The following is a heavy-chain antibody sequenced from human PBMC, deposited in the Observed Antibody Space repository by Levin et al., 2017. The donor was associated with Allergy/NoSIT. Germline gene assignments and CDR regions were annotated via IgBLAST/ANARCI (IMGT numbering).Heavy chain of an antibody. Sequence: GGSLRLSCAASGFTFSSYWMHWVRQAPGKGLVWVSRINSDGSSTSYADSVKGRFTISRDNAKNTLYLQMNSLRAEDTAVYYCARVGAAVVDAFDIWGQGTMVTVSS. CDR3: ARVGAAVVDAFDI. D-gene: IGHD6-13*01. CDR1: GFTFSSYW. J-gene: IGHJ3*02. V-gene: IGHV3-74*01. CDR2: INSDGSST.